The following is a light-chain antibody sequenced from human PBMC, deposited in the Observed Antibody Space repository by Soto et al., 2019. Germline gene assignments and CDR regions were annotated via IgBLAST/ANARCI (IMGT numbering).Light chain of an antibody. CDR1: QSVSIL. Sequence: EIVMTQSPATLSVSPGERATLSCRASQSVSILLAWYQQKPGQTPSLLVYGASSRATGIPDRFSGSGSGADFTLIISRLEPEDFAVYYCQQYGSSPLTFGGGTKVDIK. CDR2: GAS. V-gene: IGKV3-20*01. CDR3: QQYGSSPLT. J-gene: IGKJ4*01.